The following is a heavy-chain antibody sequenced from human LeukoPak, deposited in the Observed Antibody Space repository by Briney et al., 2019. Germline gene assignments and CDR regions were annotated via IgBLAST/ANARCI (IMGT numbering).Heavy chain of an antibody. CDR1: GGSISSSSYY. CDR2: ICYSGST. J-gene: IGHJ5*02. V-gene: IGHV4-39*07. Sequence: SETLSLTCTVSGGSISSSSYYWGWIRQPPGKGLEWIGSICYSGSTYYNPSLKSRVTISVDTSKNQFSLKLSSVTAADTAVYYCARGEELEPSFASWGQGTLVTVSS. D-gene: IGHD1-1*01. CDR3: ARGEELEPSFAS.